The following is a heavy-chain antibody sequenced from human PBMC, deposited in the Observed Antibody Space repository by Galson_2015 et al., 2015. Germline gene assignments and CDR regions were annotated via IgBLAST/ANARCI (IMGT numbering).Heavy chain of an antibody. J-gene: IGHJ4*02. CDR1: EFTFSSYA. CDR3: SFRGGGSSWYVGDY. D-gene: IGHD6-13*01. Sequence: SLRLSCAASEFTFSSYAMSWVRQAPGKGLEWVSAISGSGGSTYYADSVKGRFTISRDNSKNTLYLQMNSLRAEDTAVYYCSFRGGGSSWYVGDYWGQGTLVTVSS. CDR2: ISGSGGST. V-gene: IGHV3-23*01.